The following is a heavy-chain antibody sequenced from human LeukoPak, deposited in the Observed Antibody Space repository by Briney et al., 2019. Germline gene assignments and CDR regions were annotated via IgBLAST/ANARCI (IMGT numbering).Heavy chain of an antibody. CDR2: IYYSGST. Sequence: PSETLSLTCTVSGGSISSGGYYWSWIRQPPGKGLEWIGYIYYSGSTNYNPSLKSRVTISVDTSKNQFSLKLSSVTAADTAVYYCAREGIFYDFWSGYSRWFDPWGQGTLVTVSS. J-gene: IGHJ5*02. D-gene: IGHD3-3*01. CDR1: GGSISSGGYY. CDR3: AREGIFYDFWSGYSRWFDP. V-gene: IGHV4-61*08.